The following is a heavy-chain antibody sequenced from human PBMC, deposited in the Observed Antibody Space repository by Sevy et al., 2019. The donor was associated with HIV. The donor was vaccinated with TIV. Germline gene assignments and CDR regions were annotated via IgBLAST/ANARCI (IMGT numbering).Heavy chain of an antibody. V-gene: IGHV3-48*01. Sequence: GGSLRLSCTASGFNFSPYSMHWVRQAPGKGLEWISYINGPSNTIFYADSVRGRFTVSRDNGKNSLYLQMNSLRAEDTALYYCASGVANCGGAACQKTDYWGQGTLVTVSS. D-gene: IGHD2-21*01. CDR2: INGPSNTI. J-gene: IGHJ4*02. CDR3: ASGVANCGGAACQKTDY. CDR1: GFNFSPYS.